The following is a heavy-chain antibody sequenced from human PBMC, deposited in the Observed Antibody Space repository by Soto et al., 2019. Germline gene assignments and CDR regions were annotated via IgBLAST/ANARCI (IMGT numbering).Heavy chain of an antibody. Sequence: GGSLRLSCAASGSTFSGYAMHWVRQAPGEGLEWVAVISYDGDNKYYADSVKGRFTISRDNSKNTLYLQMNSLRAEDTAVYYCARGGSWSLSHGMDVWGQGTTVTVSS. CDR3: ARGGSWSLSHGMDV. D-gene: IGHD6-13*01. CDR2: ISYDGDNK. J-gene: IGHJ6*02. CDR1: GSTFSGYA. V-gene: IGHV3-30-3*01.